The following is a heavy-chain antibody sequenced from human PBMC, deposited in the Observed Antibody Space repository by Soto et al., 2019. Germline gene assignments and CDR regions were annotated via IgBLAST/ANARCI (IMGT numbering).Heavy chain of an antibody. CDR1: GFTFSSYG. CDR2: IWYDGSNK. D-gene: IGHD2-2*01. V-gene: IGHV3-33*01. Sequence: QVQLVESGGGVVQPGRSLRLSCAASGFTFSSYGMHWVRQAPGKVLDWVAVIWYDGSNKYYADSVKGRFTISRDNSKNTLYLQMYIPRSEDAAVYYCARDFYISTRCLRPVFYYYYGMDVWGQGHTVTVSS. CDR3: ARDFYISTRCLRPVFYYYYGMDV. J-gene: IGHJ6*02.